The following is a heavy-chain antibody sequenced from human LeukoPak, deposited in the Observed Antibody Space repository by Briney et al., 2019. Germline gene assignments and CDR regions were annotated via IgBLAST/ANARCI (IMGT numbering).Heavy chain of an antibody. CDR3: AREASGYSYGLDAFDI. V-gene: IGHV3-48*01. Sequence: GGSLRLSCAVSGFTLSDYSMNWVRQAPGKGLEWVSYISSTSSPIYYADSLRGRFTISRDNAKNSLYLQMNSLRAEDTAVYYCAREASGYSYGLDAFDIWGQGTMVTVSS. D-gene: IGHD5-18*01. CDR1: GFTLSDYS. J-gene: IGHJ3*02. CDR2: ISSTSSPI.